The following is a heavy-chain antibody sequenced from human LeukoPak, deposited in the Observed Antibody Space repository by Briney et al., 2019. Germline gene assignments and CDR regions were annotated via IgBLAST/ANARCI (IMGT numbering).Heavy chain of an antibody. Sequence: SETLSLTCTVSGGSISSSSYYWGWIRQPPGKGLEWIGSIYYSGSTYYNPSLKSRVTISVDTSKNQFSLKLSSVTAADTAVYYCASRGYYDSKGYFDYWGQGTLVTVSS. CDR1: GGSISSSSYY. CDR2: IYYSGST. J-gene: IGHJ4*02. CDR3: ASRGYYDSKGYFDY. V-gene: IGHV4-39*01. D-gene: IGHD3-22*01.